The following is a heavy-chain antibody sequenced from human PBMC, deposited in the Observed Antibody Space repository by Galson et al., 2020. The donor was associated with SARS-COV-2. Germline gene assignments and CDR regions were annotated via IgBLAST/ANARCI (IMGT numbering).Heavy chain of an antibody. CDR3: TRAWYDSSGYDYYYYYYGMDV. CDR1: GFTFGDYA. D-gene: IGHD3-22*01. J-gene: IGHJ6*02. Sequence: GGSLRLSCTASGFTFGDYAMSWFRQAPGKGLEWVGFIRSKAYGGTTEYAASVKGRFTISRDDSKSIAYLQMNSLKTEATAVYYCTRAWYDSSGYDYYYYYYGMDVWGQGTTVTVSS. CDR2: IRSKAYGGTT. V-gene: IGHV3-49*03.